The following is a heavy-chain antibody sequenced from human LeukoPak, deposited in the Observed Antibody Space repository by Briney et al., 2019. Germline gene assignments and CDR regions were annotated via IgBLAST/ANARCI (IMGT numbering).Heavy chain of an antibody. V-gene: IGHV3-30*18. CDR2: ISYDGSNN. CDR3: AKDRSGDYTSDY. D-gene: IGHD4-17*01. Sequence: GGSLRLSCAASGFTFSNYWMNWVRQAPGKGLEWVATISYDGSNNYYAVSVKGRFTISRDNSKNTLYLQMNSLRAEDTAVYYCAKDRSGDYTSDYWGQGTLVTVSS. J-gene: IGHJ4*02. CDR1: GFTFSNYW.